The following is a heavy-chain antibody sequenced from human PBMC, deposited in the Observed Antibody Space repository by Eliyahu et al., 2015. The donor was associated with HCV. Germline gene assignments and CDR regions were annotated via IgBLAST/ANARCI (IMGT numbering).Heavy chain of an antibody. CDR3: ARDPGPVYDFWSGYYKPPHAFDI. J-gene: IGHJ3*02. D-gene: IGHD3-3*01. CDR2: ISSSSSYI. V-gene: IGHV3-21*01. Sequence: EVQLVESGGGLVKPGGSLRLSCAASGFTFSXYSMNWVRQAPGKGLEWVSSISSSSSYIYYADSVKGRFTISRDNAKNSLYLQMNTLRAEDTAVYYCARDPGPVYDFWSGYYKPPHAFDIWGQGTMVTVSS. CDR1: GFTFSXYS.